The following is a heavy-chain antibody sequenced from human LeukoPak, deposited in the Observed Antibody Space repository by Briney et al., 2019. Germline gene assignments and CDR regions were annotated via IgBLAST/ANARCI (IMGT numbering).Heavy chain of an antibody. V-gene: IGHV3-33*01. CDR3: ARELGIAVAGFDY. J-gene: IGHJ4*02. Sequence: GRSLRLSCAASGFTFSSYGMHWVRQAPGKGLEWVAVIWYDGGNKYYADSVKGRFTISRDNSKNTLYLQMNSLRAEDTAVYYCARELGIAVAGFDYWGQGTLVTVSS. CDR2: IWYDGGNK. CDR1: GFTFSSYG. D-gene: IGHD6-19*01.